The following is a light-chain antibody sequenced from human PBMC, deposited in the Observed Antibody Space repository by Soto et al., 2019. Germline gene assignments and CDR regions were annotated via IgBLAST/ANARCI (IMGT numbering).Light chain of an antibody. V-gene: IGKV3D-20*02. J-gene: IGKJ4*01. CDR2: DAS. CDR3: LQRFVWVT. CDR1: QSVSSSY. Sequence: SLGTLSLTPGERATLSCRASQSVSSSYLAWYQQKPGQAPRLLIYDASNRATGIPARFSGSGSGTDFILTISSLEPEDTGVYYCLQRFVWVTFGGGGKVDIK.